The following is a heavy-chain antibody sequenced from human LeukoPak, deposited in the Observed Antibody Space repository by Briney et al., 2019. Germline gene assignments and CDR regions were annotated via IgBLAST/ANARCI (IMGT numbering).Heavy chain of an antibody. CDR2: IRSKANSYAT. V-gene: IGHV3-73*01. Sequence: GGSLKLSCAASGFTFSGSAMHWVRQASGKGLEWVGRIRSKANSYATAYAAPVKGRFTISRDDSKNTAYLQMNSLKTEDTAVYYCTRHLYCSSTSCYGDWFDPWGQGTLVTVSS. CDR1: GFTFSGSA. D-gene: IGHD2-2*01. J-gene: IGHJ5*02. CDR3: TRHLYCSSTSCYGDWFDP.